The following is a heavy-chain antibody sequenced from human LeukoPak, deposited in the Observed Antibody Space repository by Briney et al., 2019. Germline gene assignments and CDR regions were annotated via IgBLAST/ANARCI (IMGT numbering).Heavy chain of an antibody. CDR1: GYSMSSGYY. V-gene: IGHV4-38-2*02. CDR2: IYHSGST. D-gene: IGHD4-17*01. Sequence: SETLSLTCAVSGYSMSSGYYWGWIRQPPGKGLEWIGGIYHSGSTYYNPSLKSRVTISVDRSKNQFSLKVNSMTAADTAVYYCARDMGYGDYVRPGDYWGQGTLVTVSS. J-gene: IGHJ4*02. CDR3: ARDMGYGDYVRPGDY.